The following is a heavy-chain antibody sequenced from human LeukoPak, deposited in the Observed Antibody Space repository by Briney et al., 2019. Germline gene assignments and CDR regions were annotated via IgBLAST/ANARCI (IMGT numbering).Heavy chain of an antibody. Sequence: PWETLSLTCTVSGGSISGYYWSWIRQPPGKGLEWIGYIYYSGSTNYNPSLKSRVTISVDTSKNQFSLKLSSVTAADTAVYFCSRAVAGPVGWFDPWGQGTLVTVSS. J-gene: IGHJ5*02. D-gene: IGHD6-19*01. CDR1: GGSISGYY. CDR2: IYYSGST. V-gene: IGHV4-59*01. CDR3: SRAVAGPVGWFDP.